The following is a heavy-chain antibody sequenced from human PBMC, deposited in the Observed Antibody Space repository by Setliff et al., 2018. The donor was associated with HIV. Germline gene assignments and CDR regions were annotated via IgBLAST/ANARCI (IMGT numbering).Heavy chain of an antibody. D-gene: IGHD2-21*01. Sequence: GESLKISCKALDYTFTTYWIAWVRQMPGEGLEWMGIIYPEDSDIRYNPSFQNQITISADKSIATAYLQLNNLKASDTATYYCARRDGRSMNAFQIWGPGTMVTVSS. V-gene: IGHV5-51*01. CDR2: IYPEDSDI. CDR3: ARRDGRSMNAFQI. J-gene: IGHJ3*01. CDR1: DYTFTTYW.